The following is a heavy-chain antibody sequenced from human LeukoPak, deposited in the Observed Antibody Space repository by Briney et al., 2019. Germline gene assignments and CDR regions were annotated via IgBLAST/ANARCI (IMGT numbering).Heavy chain of an antibody. J-gene: IGHJ4*02. Sequence: GGSLRLSCAASGFTFSSYAMHWVRQAPGKGLEWVAVISHDGSNKYYADSVKGRFTISRDNSKNKLYLQMNSLRAEDTAVYYCARDGDTYYYDSSGYLYWGQGTLVTVSS. V-gene: IGHV3-30-3*01. CDR1: GFTFSSYA. D-gene: IGHD3-22*01. CDR2: ISHDGSNK. CDR3: ARDGDTYYYDSSGYLY.